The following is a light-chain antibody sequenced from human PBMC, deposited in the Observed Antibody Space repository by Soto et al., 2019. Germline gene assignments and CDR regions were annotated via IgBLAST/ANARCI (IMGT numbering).Light chain of an antibody. CDR3: QQDGSSPIT. Sequence: EIVLTQSPGTLSLSPGERATLSCRASQSVSSSYLAWYQQKPGQAPRLLIYGASSRATVIPDRFSGSGSGTDFTLTISRLEPEDFAVYYCQQDGSSPITFGQGTRLEIK. CDR1: QSVSSSY. CDR2: GAS. V-gene: IGKV3-20*01. J-gene: IGKJ5*01.